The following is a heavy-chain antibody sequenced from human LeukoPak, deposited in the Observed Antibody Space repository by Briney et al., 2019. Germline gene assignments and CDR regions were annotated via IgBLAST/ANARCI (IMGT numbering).Heavy chain of an antibody. J-gene: IGHJ5*02. CDR2: MNPNSGNT. CDR1: GYTFTSYD. D-gene: IGHD6-13*01. Sequence: GASVKVSCKASGYTFTSYDINWVRQATGQGLEWMGWMNPNSGNTGYAQKFQGRVTMTRNTSISTAYMELSSLRSEDTAVYYCARRYSSSWYSGRQKYNWFDPWGQGTLVTVSS. CDR3: ARRYSSSWYSGRQKYNWFDP. V-gene: IGHV1-8*01.